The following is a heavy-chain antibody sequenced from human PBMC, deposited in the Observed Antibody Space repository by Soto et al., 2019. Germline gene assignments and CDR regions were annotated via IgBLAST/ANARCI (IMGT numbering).Heavy chain of an antibody. CDR3: ATKRAVTREFDY. Sequence: SETLSLTCTVSGGSISSYDWSWIRQPPGKGLEWIGYIYYSGSTNYNPSLKSRVTISVDTSKNQFSLKLSSVTAADTAVYYCATKRAVTREFDYWGQGTLVTSPQ. CDR2: IYYSGST. CDR1: GGSISSYD. J-gene: IGHJ4*02. D-gene: IGHD4-17*01. V-gene: IGHV4-59*01.